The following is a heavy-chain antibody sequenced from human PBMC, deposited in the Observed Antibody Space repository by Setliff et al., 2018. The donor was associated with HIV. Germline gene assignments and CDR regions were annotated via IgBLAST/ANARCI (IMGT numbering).Heavy chain of an antibody. CDR1: GDSISSGSYY. J-gene: IGHJ4*02. CDR3: ARWVYNSAWSLDY. Sequence: SETLSLTCSVSGDSISSGSYYWGWIRLPAGKGLEWIGQIHTSGSPHYKSSLTSRLTISLDTSRNQFSLKLTSVTAADSATYYCARWVYNSAWSLDYWGQGTLVTVSS. D-gene: IGHD6-19*01. CDR2: IHTSGSP. V-gene: IGHV4-61*09.